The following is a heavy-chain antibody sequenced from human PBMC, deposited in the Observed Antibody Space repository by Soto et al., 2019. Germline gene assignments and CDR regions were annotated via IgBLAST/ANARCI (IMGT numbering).Heavy chain of an antibody. CDR2: IIPIFGTA. Sequence: SVKVSCKASGGTFSSYAISWVRQAPGQGLEWMGGIIPIFGTANYAQKFQGRVTITADKSTSTAYMELSSLRSEDTAVYYCAREHGYCSGGSCYGWFDPWGQGTLVTSP. D-gene: IGHD2-15*01. J-gene: IGHJ5*02. V-gene: IGHV1-69*06. CDR1: GGTFSSYA. CDR3: AREHGYCSGGSCYGWFDP.